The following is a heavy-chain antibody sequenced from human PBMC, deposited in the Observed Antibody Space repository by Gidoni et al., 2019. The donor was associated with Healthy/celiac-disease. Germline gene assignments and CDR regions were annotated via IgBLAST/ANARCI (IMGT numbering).Heavy chain of an antibody. J-gene: IGHJ3*02. V-gene: IGHV1-2*02. CDR2: INPNSGGT. CDR1: GYTFTGYY. CDR3: ARRKDCSSTSCQDAFDI. Sequence: QVQLVQSGAEVKKPGASVKVSCKASGYTFTGYYMHWVRQAPGQGLEWMGWINPNSGGTNYAQKFQGRVTMTRDTSISTAYMELSRLRSDDTAVYYCARRKDCSSTSCQDAFDIWGQGTMVTVSS. D-gene: IGHD2-2*01.